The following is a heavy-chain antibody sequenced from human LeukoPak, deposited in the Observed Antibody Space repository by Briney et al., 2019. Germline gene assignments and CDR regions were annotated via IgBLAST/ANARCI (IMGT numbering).Heavy chain of an antibody. CDR2: IRGKPNSYAT. D-gene: IGHD3-3*01. CDR1: GFTFSCSS. CDR3: TSNDFWSTY. V-gene: IGHV3-73*01. J-gene: IGHJ4*02. Sequence: GGSLRLSCAASGFTFSCSSLQWVRQASGKGLEWLGRIRGKPNSYATAYAASVKSRFTISRDDSKNTAYLQMNSLKTEDTAVYYCTSNDFWSTYWGQGTLVTVSS.